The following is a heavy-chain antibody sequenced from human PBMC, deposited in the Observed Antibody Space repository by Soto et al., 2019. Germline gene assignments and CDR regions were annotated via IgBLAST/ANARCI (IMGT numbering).Heavy chain of an antibody. D-gene: IGHD3-9*01. CDR3: ARRDGGILTYDY. CDR2: ISSNGGRT. Sequence: EVQLVESGGGLVQPGGSLRLSCATSGFTFSSYAMHWVRQAPGKGLEVVSAISSNGGRTYYANSVKDRFTISRDNSKNTLYLQMGSLRAEDMAVYYCARRDGGILTYDYWGQGTLVTVSS. J-gene: IGHJ4*02. CDR1: GFTFSSYA. V-gene: IGHV3-64*01.